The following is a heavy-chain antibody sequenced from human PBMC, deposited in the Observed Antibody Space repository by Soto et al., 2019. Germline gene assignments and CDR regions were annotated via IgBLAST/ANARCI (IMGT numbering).Heavy chain of an antibody. CDR1: GFTFTSSA. CDR3: AAGIVATMVYYYYGMDV. D-gene: IGHD5-12*01. CDR2: IVVGSGNT. V-gene: IGHV1-58*01. Sequence: SVKVSCKASGFTFTSSAVQSVRQARGQRLEWIGWIVVGSGNTNYAQKLQERVTITRDMSTSTAYMELSSLRSEDTAVYYCAAGIVATMVYYYYGMDVWGQGTTVTVSS. J-gene: IGHJ6*02.